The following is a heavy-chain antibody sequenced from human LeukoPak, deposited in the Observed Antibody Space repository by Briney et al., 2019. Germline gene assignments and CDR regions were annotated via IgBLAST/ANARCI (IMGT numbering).Heavy chain of an antibody. CDR3: ARRGVPQFDY. J-gene: IGHJ4*02. CDR1: GYSPTSYW. D-gene: IGHD1-26*01. Sequence: GESLKTSCKGSGYSPTSYWIGWVRQMHGKGLEWMGIIYPGDSDTRYSPSFPGQVTISADKSISTAYLQWSSLKASDTAMYYCARRGVPQFDYWGQGTLVTVSS. V-gene: IGHV5-51*01. CDR2: IYPGDSDT.